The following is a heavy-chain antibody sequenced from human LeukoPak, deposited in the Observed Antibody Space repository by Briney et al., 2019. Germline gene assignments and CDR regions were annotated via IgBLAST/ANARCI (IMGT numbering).Heavy chain of an antibody. D-gene: IGHD3-3*02. CDR2: IKTNAEGGTL. V-gene: IGHV3-15*07. Sequence: GGSLRLSCAASGFTYSNVWMNWVRQAPGKGLEWVGRIKTNAEGGTLDYTAPVKGRFTISRDDSKNTLYLQMDSLEVEDTGMYYCTTCIDDEGGYWGQGTLVTVSS. J-gene: IGHJ4*02. CDR1: GFTYSNVW. CDR3: TTCIDDEGGY.